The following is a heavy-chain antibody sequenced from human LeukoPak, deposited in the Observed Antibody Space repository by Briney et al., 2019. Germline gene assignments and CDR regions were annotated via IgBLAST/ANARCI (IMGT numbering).Heavy chain of an antibody. CDR2: IYSGGST. CDR1: GFTVSSNY. V-gene: IGHV3-66*02. D-gene: IGHD3-10*01. J-gene: IGHJ3*02. CDR3: AGAYGSGSYSAFDI. Sequence: PGGSLRLSCAASGFTVSSNYMSWVRQAPGKGLEWVSVIYSGGSTYYADSVKGRLTISRDDSKNTLYLQMNSLRAEDTAVYYCAGAYGSGSYSAFDIWGQGTMVTVSS.